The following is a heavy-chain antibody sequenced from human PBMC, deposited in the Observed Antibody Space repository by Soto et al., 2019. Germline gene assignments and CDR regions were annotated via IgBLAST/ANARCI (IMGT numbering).Heavy chain of an antibody. Sequence: QVQLVQSGAEVKKPGSSVKVSCKASGGTFSSYTISWVRQAPGQGLEWMGRIIPILGIANYAQKFQGRVTSTXXKXTXXAYMELSSLRSEDTAVYYCATYSSSWYDPSSYFDYWGQGTLVTVSS. CDR2: IIPILGIA. V-gene: IGHV1-69*02. J-gene: IGHJ4*02. CDR1: GGTFSSYT. D-gene: IGHD6-13*01. CDR3: ATYSSSWYDPSSYFDY.